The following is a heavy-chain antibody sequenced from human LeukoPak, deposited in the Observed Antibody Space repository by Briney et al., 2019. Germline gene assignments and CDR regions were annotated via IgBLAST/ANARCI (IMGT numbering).Heavy chain of an antibody. CDR2: ISGSGGST. D-gene: IGHD1-26*01. V-gene: IGHV3-23*01. Sequence: GGSLRLSCTASGFTSGFTFSSYAMSWVRQAPGKGLEWVSAISGSGGSTYYADSVKGRFTISRDNSKNTLYLQMNSLRAEDTAVYYCAKWLGVGATLDYYYYMDVWGKGTTVTVSS. CDR3: AKWLGVGATLDYYYYMDV. CDR1: GFTFSSYA. J-gene: IGHJ6*03.